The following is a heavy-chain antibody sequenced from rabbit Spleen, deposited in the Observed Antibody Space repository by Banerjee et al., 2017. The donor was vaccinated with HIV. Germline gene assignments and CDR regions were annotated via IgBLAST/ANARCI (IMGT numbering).Heavy chain of an antibody. CDR3: VRDGDGDLDAFAL. D-gene: IGHD5-1*01. CDR1: GFSFSNNYY. CDR2: IHTRSGGSI. V-gene: IGHV1S45*01. Sequence: QEQLVESGGGLVQPEGSLTVTCTASGFSFSNNYYMCWVRQAPGKGLEWIGCIHTRSGGSIYYATWAKGRFTISKTSPTTVTLQMTSLTAADTATYFCVRDGDGDLDAFALWGPGTLVTVS. J-gene: IGHJ4*01.